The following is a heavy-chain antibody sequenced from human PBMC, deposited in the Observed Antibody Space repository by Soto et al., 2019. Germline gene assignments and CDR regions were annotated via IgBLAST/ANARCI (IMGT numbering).Heavy chain of an antibody. D-gene: IGHD3-3*01. CDR2: ISYDGTNK. CDR1: GFTFSSYA. Sequence: QVQLVESGGGVVQPGRSLRLSCAASGFTFSSYAMHWVRQAPGKGLEWVAVISYDGTNKYNEDSVKGRFTISRDNSKNTLYLQMNSLRAEDTAVYYCARDPHHGITIFGVVIPTTYYYYGMDVWGQGTTVTVSS. CDR3: ARDPHHGITIFGVVIPTTYYYYGMDV. V-gene: IGHV3-30-3*01. J-gene: IGHJ6*02.